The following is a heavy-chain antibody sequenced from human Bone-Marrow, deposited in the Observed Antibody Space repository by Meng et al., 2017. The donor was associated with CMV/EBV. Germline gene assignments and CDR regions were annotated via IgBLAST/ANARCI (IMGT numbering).Heavy chain of an antibody. CDR3: AKDSWWNARRPYYGMDV. V-gene: IGHV3-30*02. CDR2: IRYDGSNK. D-gene: IGHD1-1*01. Sequence: GESLKISCAASGFTFSSYGMHWVRQAPGKGLEWVAFIRYDGSNKYYADSVKGRFTISRDNSKNTLYLQMNSLRAEDTAVYYCAKDSWWNARRPYYGMDVWGRGTTVTVSS. J-gene: IGHJ6*02. CDR1: GFTFSSYG.